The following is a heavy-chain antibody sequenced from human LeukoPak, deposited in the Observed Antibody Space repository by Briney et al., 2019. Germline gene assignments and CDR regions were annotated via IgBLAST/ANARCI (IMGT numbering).Heavy chain of an antibody. V-gene: IGHV3-23*01. D-gene: IGHD6-19*01. J-gene: IGHJ4*02. CDR3: AKGSGWYV. Sequence: PGGSVRLSCAASGFTFSSFAMTWVRQAPGKGLEWVSVINTGGGTTDYADYVKGRFTISRDNSKNTLYLQMNSLRAEDTAVYYCAKGSGWYVWVQGTLVTVSS. CDR1: GFTFSSFA. CDR2: INTGGGTT.